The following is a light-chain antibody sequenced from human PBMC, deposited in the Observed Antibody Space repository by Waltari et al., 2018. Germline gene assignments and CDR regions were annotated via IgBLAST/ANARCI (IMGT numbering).Light chain of an antibody. Sequence: EVVLTQSPATLSLSPGERATLSCRASHSVSNLLAWYQQKPGQAPRLLIYDASNTATGIPARFSGSGSGTDFTLTISSLQAEDVAVYYCLQYFGTPRTFGQGTKLEIK. CDR1: HSVSNL. CDR2: DAS. J-gene: IGKJ2*01. V-gene: IGKV3-11*01. CDR3: LQYFGTPRT.